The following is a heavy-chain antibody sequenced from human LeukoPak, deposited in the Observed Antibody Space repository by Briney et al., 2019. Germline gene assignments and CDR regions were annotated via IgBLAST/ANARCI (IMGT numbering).Heavy chain of an antibody. CDR3: AGSVAGAGVL. V-gene: IGHV3-74*01. Sequence: QPGRSLRLSCAASGFTFSSYWMHWVRQAPGKGLVWVSLINTDGSITNNADSVKGRFTISRDNAKNTLYLQMSSLRAEDTAVYYCAGSVAGAGVLWGQGTLVTVSS. CDR2: INTDGSIT. J-gene: IGHJ1*01. D-gene: IGHD6-13*01. CDR1: GFTFSSYW.